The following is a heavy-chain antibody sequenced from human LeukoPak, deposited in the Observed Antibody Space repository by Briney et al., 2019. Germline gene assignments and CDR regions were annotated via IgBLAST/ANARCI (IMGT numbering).Heavy chain of an antibody. Sequence: GASVKVSCKASGYTSTSYAMNWVRQAPGQGLEWMGWINTNTGNPTYAQGFTGRFVFSLDTSVSTAYLQISSLKAEDTAVYYCARDRTLEEWLVPGYWGQGTLVTVSS. V-gene: IGHV7-4-1*02. CDR2: INTNTGNP. CDR3: ARDRTLEEWLVPGY. J-gene: IGHJ4*02. CDR1: GYTSTSYA. D-gene: IGHD6-19*01.